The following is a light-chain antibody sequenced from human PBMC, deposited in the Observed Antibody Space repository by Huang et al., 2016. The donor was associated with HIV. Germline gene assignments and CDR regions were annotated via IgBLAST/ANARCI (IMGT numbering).Light chain of an antibody. CDR1: QSLLQKNGYNY. V-gene: IGKV2-28*01. J-gene: IGKJ2*01. CDR2: LGF. Sequence: DIVMTQSPPSLAVTPGEPDSISCKSSQSLLQKNGYNYVDWYLQKPGQSPHILIHLGFSRASGVPDRFSGGGSGTDFSLNLTRVEAEDAGIYYCMEGLQAPYTFGQGTKLEIK. CDR3: MEGLQAPYT.